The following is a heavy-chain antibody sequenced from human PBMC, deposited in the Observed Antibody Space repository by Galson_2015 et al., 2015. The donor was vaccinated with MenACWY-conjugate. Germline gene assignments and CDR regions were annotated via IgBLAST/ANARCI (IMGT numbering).Heavy chain of an antibody. CDR2: ISSSGTYT. J-gene: IGHJ4*02. CDR1: GFTLSDYY. D-gene: IGHD6-19*01. CDR3: ARRDNSGWYNFDS. Sequence: SLRLSCAASGFTLSDYYMSWLRQAPGKGLEWVSYISSSGTYTNYADAVKGRFTISRDTAKNSLYLQMNSLRAEDTAVYYCARRDNSGWYNFDSWGQGTLVTVSS. V-gene: IGHV3-11*03.